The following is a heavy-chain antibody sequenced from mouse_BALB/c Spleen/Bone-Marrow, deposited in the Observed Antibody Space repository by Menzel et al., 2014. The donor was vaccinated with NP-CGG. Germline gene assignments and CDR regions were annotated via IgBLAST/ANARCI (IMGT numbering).Heavy chain of an antibody. V-gene: IGHV2-9*02. CDR2: IGAGGST. J-gene: IGHJ4*01. CDR3: ARSPTSSWAMDY. D-gene: IGHD1-1*01. Sequence: QVQLQQPGPGLVAPSQSRSITCTASGFSLTSYGVYWVRQPPGKGLEWLGVIGAGGSTNYNSALMSRLSISKDNSKSQVFLKMHSLQTDDTAMYYCARSPTSSWAMDYWGQGTSVTVSS. CDR1: GFSLTSYG.